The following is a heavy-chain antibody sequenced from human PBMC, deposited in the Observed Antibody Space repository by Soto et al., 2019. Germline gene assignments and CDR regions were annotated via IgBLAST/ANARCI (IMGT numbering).Heavy chain of an antibody. D-gene: IGHD3-10*01. CDR1: GFTFGSYW. J-gene: IGHJ4*02. Sequence: QPGGSLRLSCAASGFTFGSYWMHWVRQAPGKGLVWVSRINSDGSSTSYADFVKGRFTISRDNAKNTLHLQMNSLRDEDTAVYFCARYRGSGNYNDYWGQGTLVTVSS. CDR2: INSDGSST. V-gene: IGHV3-74*01. CDR3: ARYRGSGNYNDY.